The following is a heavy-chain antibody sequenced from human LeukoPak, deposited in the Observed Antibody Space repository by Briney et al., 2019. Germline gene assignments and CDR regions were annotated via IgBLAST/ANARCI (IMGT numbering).Heavy chain of an antibody. CDR1: GYSISSGYY. CDR3: ARVRGSGSYKNFDY. J-gene: IGHJ4*02. D-gene: IGHD3-10*01. V-gene: IGHV4-38-2*01. CDR2: IYHSGST. Sequence: SETLSLTCAVSGYSISSGYYWGWNRQPPGKGLEWIGSIYHSGSTYYNPSLKSRVTISVDTSKNQFSLKLSSVTAADTAVYYCARVRGSGSYKNFDYWGQGTLVTVSS.